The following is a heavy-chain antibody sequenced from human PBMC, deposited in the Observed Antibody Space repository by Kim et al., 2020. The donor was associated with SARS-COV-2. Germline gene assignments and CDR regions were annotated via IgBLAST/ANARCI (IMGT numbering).Heavy chain of an antibody. CDR1: GYSFTSYW. Sequence: GESLKISCKGSGYSFTSYWIGWVRQMPGKGLEWMGIIYPGDSDTRYSPSFQGQVTISADKSISTAYLQWSSLKASDTAMYYCARASFSYDYVWGSYRPVYYFDYWGQGTLAT. J-gene: IGHJ4*02. V-gene: IGHV5-51*01. D-gene: IGHD3-16*02. CDR2: IYPGDSDT. CDR3: ARASFSYDYVWGSYRPVYYFDY.